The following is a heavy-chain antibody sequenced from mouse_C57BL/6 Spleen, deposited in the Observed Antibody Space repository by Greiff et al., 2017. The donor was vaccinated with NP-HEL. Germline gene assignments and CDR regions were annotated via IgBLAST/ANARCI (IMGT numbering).Heavy chain of an antibody. CDR1: GYTFTSYG. Sequence: QVQLKQSGAELARPGASVKLSCKASGYTFTSYGISWVKQRTGQGLEWIGEIYPRSGNTYYNEKFKGKATLTADKSSSTAYMELRSLTSEDSAVYFCERLDSNFYFDYWGQGTTLTVSS. D-gene: IGHD2-5*01. CDR2: IYPRSGNT. CDR3: ERLDSNFYFDY. J-gene: IGHJ2*01. V-gene: IGHV1-81*01.